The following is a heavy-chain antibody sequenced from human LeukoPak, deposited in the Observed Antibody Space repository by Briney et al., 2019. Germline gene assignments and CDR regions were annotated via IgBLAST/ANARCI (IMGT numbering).Heavy chain of an antibody. J-gene: IGHJ3*02. CDR1: GGSISSGDYY. D-gene: IGHD2-15*01. CDR3: ARGPSDCSGGSCLDAFDI. V-gene: IGHV4-30-4*08. Sequence: PSETLSLTCTVSGGSISSGDYYWSWIRQPPGKGLEWNGYIYCSGSTYYNPSLKSRVTISVDTSKNQFSLKLSSVTAADTAVYYCARGPSDCSGGSCLDAFDIWGQGTMVTVSS. CDR2: IYCSGST.